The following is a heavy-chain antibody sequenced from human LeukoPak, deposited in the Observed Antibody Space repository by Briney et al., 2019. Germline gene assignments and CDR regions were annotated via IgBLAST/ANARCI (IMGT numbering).Heavy chain of an antibody. J-gene: IGHJ4*01. CDR2: ISGSGGST. V-gene: IGHV3-23*01. Sequence: GGSLRLSCAASGFTFSSYAMSWVRQAPGKGLEWVPAISGSGGSTYYADSVKGWFTNSRDNSKNTLYLQMNSLRAEDTAVYYCAKDRYSNGVRYFDYWGQGTLVTVSS. CDR1: GFTFSSYA. CDR3: AKDRYSNGVRYFDY. D-gene: IGHD1-1*01.